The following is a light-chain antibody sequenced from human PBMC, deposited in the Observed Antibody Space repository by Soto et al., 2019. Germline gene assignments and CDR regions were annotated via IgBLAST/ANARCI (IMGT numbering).Light chain of an antibody. Sequence: IQMTQYTSSLSASVGDRITITCRASQSISSYLNWYQQKPGKAPQLLIYAASTLQSGVPSRFSGSGPGTDFTLTVSNLQPEDFATYYCPQSSTSRIPFG. CDR2: AAS. V-gene: IGKV1-39*01. CDR1: QSISSY. J-gene: IGKJ2*01. CDR3: PQSSTSRIP.